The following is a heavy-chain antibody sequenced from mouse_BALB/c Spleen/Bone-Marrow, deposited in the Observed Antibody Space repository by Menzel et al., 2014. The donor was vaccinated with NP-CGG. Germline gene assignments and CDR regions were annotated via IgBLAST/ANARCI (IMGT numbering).Heavy chain of an antibody. CDR2: INPYNGDT. CDR3: GSRGNYDEGRY. J-gene: IGHJ4*01. D-gene: IGHD2-1*01. Sequence: VHVKQSGPELVKPGASVKISCKASGYSFTGYFMNWVKQSHGKSLEWIGRINPYNGDTFYNQKFKGKATLTVDKSSSTAHMELLSLTSEDSAVHYCGSRGNYDEGRYWGQGTSVTVSS. CDR1: GYSFTGYF. V-gene: IGHV1-37*01.